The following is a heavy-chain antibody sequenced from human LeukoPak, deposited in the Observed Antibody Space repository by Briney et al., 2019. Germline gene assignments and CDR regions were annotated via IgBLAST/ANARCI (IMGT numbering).Heavy chain of an antibody. V-gene: IGHV4-31*03. Sequence: SQTLSLTRTVSGGSLSSGGYYWSSIRQHPGTGLEWIGYMYYSGRTYYNPSLKSRVTISVDTSKNQFSLKLSSVTAADTAVYYCASYGDYRGAFDYWGQGTLVTVSS. D-gene: IGHD4-17*01. CDR1: GGSLSSGGYY. J-gene: IGHJ4*02. CDR3: ASYGDYRGAFDY. CDR2: MYYSGRT.